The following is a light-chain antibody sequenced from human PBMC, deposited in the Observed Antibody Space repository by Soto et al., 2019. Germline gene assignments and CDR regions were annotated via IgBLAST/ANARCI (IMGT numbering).Light chain of an antibody. Sequence: EIVLTQSPGTLSLSPGERATLSCRASQSFSSTYLVWYQQKPGQAPRLLIYGASSRATGIPDRFSGSGSGTDFTLTISRLELEDFAVYYCQQYGSSPYTFGQGTKLEIK. CDR2: GAS. V-gene: IGKV3-20*01. CDR1: QSFSSTY. J-gene: IGKJ2*01. CDR3: QQYGSSPYT.